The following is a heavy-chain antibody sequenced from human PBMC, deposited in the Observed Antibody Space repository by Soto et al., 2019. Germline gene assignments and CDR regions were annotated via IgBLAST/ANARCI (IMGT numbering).Heavy chain of an antibody. CDR1: GGSICSSSYY. CDR2: IYYSGST. J-gene: IGHJ4*02. Sequence: XETLALTCTVSGGSICSSSYYGGWIRQPPGKGLEWIGSIYYSGSTYYNPSLKSRVTISVDTSKNQFSLKLSSVTAADTAVYYCASYFSGEMATIFPALFDYWGQGTLVTVSS. D-gene: IGHD5-12*01. CDR3: ASYFSGEMATIFPALFDY. V-gene: IGHV4-39*01.